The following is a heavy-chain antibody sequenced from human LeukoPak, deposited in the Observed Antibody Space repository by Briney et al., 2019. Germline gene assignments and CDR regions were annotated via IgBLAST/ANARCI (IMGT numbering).Heavy chain of an antibody. D-gene: IGHD7-27*01. CDR2: ISGSGDTT. CDR3: AKERLGNTKWFDP. Sequence: PGGSLRLSCATSGFTFNMYAMGWVRQAPGKGLQWVSSISGSGDTTYYADSVKGRFTISRDNSKNTLYLQMNSLGADDAAIYYCAKERLGNTKWFDPWGQGTLVTVS. J-gene: IGHJ5*02. CDR1: GFTFNMYA. V-gene: IGHV3-23*01.